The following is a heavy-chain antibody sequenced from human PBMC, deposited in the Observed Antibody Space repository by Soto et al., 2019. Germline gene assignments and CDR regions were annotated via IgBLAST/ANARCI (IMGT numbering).Heavy chain of an antibody. D-gene: IGHD6-13*01. CDR2: MNPNSGNT. Sequence: GASVKVSCKASGYTFTSYDINWVRQATGQGLEWMGWMNPNSGNTGYAQKFQGRVTMTRNTSISTAYMELSSLRSEDTAVYYCARTSSSWPRAAFDIWGQGTMVTVSS. J-gene: IGHJ3*02. CDR1: GYTFTSYD. V-gene: IGHV1-8*01. CDR3: ARTSSSWPRAAFDI.